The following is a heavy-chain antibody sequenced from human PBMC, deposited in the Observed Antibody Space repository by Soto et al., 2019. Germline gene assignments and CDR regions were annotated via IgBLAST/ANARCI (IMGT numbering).Heavy chain of an antibody. D-gene: IGHD6-6*01. CDR1: SVNFGNAW. CDR2: IKRKTDGGTT. CDR3: TIESIVAPFEY. Sequence: GGSLRLPYAAASVNFGNAWGNWVRQATGKGLEWVGRIKRKTDGGTTDYAAPVKGRFTISRDDSKHKLYLQMNSLKSEEKAVYYYTIESIVAPFEYWGPRTLVPVS. V-gene: IGHV3-15*07. J-gene: IGHJ4*02.